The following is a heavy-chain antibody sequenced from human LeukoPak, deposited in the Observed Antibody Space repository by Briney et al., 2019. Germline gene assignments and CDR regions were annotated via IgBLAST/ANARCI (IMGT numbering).Heavy chain of an antibody. Sequence: GGSLRLSCAASGFPFSSYDMHWVRHPPGRGLEWVSGICIAGDTYYAGSVKDRFTISRDKAQNSLYLHLNNVGAGDTAVYYCTRGVVAFDICGQGTMVTVSS. V-gene: IGHV3-13*01. J-gene: IGHJ3*02. CDR2: ICIAGDT. CDR1: GFPFSSYD. CDR3: TRGVVAFDI. D-gene: IGHD3-10*01.